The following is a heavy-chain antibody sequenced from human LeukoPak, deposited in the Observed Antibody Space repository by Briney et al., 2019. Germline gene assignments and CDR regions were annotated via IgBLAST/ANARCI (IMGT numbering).Heavy chain of an antibody. CDR1: GFTFRSYA. Sequence: GGSLRLSCAASGFTFRSYAMSWVRQAPGKGLEWVSTISASGGSTYCADSVKGRFTISRDNSKNTLYLQMNSLRAEDTAVYYCARRYTSGCDYWGQGTLVTVSS. CDR2: ISASGGST. V-gene: IGHV3-23*01. D-gene: IGHD6-19*01. J-gene: IGHJ4*02. CDR3: ARRYTSGCDY.